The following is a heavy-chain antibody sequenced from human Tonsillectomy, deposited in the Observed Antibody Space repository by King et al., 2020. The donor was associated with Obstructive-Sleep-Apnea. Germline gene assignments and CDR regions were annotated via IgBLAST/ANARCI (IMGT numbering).Heavy chain of an antibody. D-gene: IGHD1-26*01. CDR2: IYYRGST. CDR1: GDSITSSH. J-gene: IGHJ4*02. V-gene: IGHV4-59*13. Sequence: VQLQESGPGLVKPSETLSLICSVSGDSITSSHWSWIRQPPGKRLEWIGYIYYRGSTKYNPSLKSRVTMSIDPSKSQISLNLRSLTAADTAVYYCAGNGPWDPDPYYFDHWGQGTLVTVSS. CDR3: AGNGPWDPDPYYFDH.